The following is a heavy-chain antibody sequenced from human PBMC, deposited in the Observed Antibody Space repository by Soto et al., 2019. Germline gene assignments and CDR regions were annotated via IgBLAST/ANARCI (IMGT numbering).Heavy chain of an antibody. J-gene: IGHJ4*02. Sequence: VASVKVSCKASGYTFTSYAMHWVRQAPGQRLEWMGWINAGNGNTKYSQKFQGRVTITRDTSASTAYMELSSLRSEDTAVYYCARDYGSGRPQFYFDYWGQGTLVTVSS. V-gene: IGHV1-3*01. D-gene: IGHD3-10*01. CDR1: GYTFTSYA. CDR3: ARDYGSGRPQFYFDY. CDR2: INAGNGNT.